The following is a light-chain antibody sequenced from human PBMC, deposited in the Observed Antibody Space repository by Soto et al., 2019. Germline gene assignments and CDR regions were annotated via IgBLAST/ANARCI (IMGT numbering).Light chain of an antibody. CDR3: QYYNTYSQT. V-gene: IGKV1-5*03. CDR1: QSISSW. J-gene: IGKJ1*01. CDR2: KAS. Sequence: DIQITQSPFTLSASVGDRVTITCRASQSISSWLAWYQQKPGKAPKLLIYKASSLESGVLSRISGSGSGTQFTLTISSLQPDDVATYYCQYYNTYSQTFGQGTKVDI.